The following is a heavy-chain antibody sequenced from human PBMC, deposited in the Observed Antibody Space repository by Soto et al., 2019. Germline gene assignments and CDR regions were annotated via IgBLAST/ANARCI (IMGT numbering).Heavy chain of an antibody. CDR1: GYTFTSYY. CDR2: IDHSGGST. J-gene: IGHJ3*02. Sequence: GASVKVSCKASGYTFTSYYMHCVRQAPGQVLEWMGIIDHSGGSTSYAQKFQGRVTMTRDTSTSTVYMELSSLRSEDTAVYYCARAGHRREPHAFDIWGQGTMVTVSS. V-gene: IGHV1-46*01. CDR3: ARAGHRREPHAFDI.